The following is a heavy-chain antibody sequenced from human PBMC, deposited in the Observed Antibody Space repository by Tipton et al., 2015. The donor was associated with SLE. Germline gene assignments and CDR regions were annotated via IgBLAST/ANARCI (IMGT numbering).Heavy chain of an antibody. CDR1: GYTFTSYG. Sequence: QSGPEVKKPGASVKVSCKASGYTFTSYGISWVRQAPGQGLEWMGWISAYNGNTNYAQKLQGRVTMTTDTSTSTAYMELRSLRSDDTAVYDCAIDGDIVGVPSTIPGWCGPWGQGTFGTVSS. D-gene: IGHD2-2*01. J-gene: IGHJ5*02. CDR2: ISAYNGNT. V-gene: IGHV1-18*01. CDR3: AIDGDIVGVPSTIPGWCGP.